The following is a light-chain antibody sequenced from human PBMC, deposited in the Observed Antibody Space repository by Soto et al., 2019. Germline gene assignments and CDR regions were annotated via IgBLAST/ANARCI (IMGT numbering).Light chain of an antibody. V-gene: IGKV3-15*01. J-gene: IGKJ1*01. CDR3: QHYEHWPLT. Sequence: EIVMTQSPATLSVSLGERATVSCRASQSVMSNLAGLQQKPGQAPRLLIYAASTRATGVPARFSDSGSATDFTLTSSSLQSEDFAVYYCQHYEHWPLTFRQGTRVEV. CDR2: AAS. CDR1: QSVMSN.